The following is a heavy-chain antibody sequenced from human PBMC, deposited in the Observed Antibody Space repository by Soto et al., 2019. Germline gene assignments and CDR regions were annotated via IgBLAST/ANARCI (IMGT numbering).Heavy chain of an antibody. J-gene: IGHJ2*01. CDR1: GFTFSSYA. CDR3: AKRPTGWYFDL. Sequence: EVQLLESGGGLLQRGGSLRLSCTASGFTFSSYAMNWVRQAPGKGLEWVSVISGSGGSTYYADSVKGRFTISRDNSKNTLYLQMNSLRAEDTAVYYCAKRPTGWYFDLWGRGTLVTVSS. CDR2: ISGSGGST. V-gene: IGHV3-23*01.